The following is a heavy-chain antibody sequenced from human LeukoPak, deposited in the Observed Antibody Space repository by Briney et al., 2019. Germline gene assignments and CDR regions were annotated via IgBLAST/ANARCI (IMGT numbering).Heavy chain of an antibody. J-gene: IGHJ4*02. CDR3: ARERPNYYGSGRRYYFDY. CDR2: IYYSGST. Sequence: PSETLSLTCTVSGGSISSYYWSWIRQPPGKGLEWIGYIYYSGSTNYNPSLKSRVTISVDTSKNQFSLKLSSVTAADTAVYYCARERPNYYGSGRRYYFDYWGQGTLVTVSS. CDR1: GGSISSYY. V-gene: IGHV4-59*01. D-gene: IGHD3-10*01.